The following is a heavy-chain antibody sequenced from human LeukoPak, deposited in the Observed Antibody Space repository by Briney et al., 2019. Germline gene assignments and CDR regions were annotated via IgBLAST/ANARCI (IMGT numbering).Heavy chain of an antibody. Sequence: TGGSLRLSCAASGFTVNSNYMSWVRQAPGKGLEWVSVIYSGGSTFYADSVKGRFTISRDNSKNTLYLQMDSLRAEDTAIYYCAKEWKSSSSWYQYYFDSWGQGTLVTVSS. J-gene: IGHJ4*02. D-gene: IGHD6-13*01. V-gene: IGHV3-53*01. CDR3: AKEWKSSSSWYQYYFDS. CDR1: GFTVNSNY. CDR2: IYSGGST.